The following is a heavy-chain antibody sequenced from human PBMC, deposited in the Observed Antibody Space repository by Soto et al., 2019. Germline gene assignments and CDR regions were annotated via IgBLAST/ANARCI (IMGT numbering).Heavy chain of an antibody. CDR2: IYYSGST. Sequence: QVQLQESGPGLVKPSQTLSLTCTVSGGSISSGGYYWSWIRQHPGKGLEWIGYIYYSGSTYYNPSLQSRVTQSVNTCKNQLFLKLSSVTAADTAVYYCARGGRVGANRGGSFGYWGQGTLVTVSS. V-gene: IGHV4-31*03. CDR1: GGSISSGGYY. D-gene: IGHD7-27*01. CDR3: ARGGRVGANRGGSFGY. J-gene: IGHJ4*02.